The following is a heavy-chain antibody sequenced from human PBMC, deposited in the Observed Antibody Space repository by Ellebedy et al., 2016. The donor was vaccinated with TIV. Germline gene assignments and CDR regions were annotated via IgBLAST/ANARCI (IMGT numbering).Heavy chain of an antibody. CDR1: GGTFSSYA. J-gene: IGHJ6*03. CDR2: IIPIFGTA. Sequence: SVKVSXXASGGTFSSYAISWVRQAPGQGLEWMGGIIPIFGTANYTQKFQGRVTITADESTSTAYMELSSLRSEDTAVYYCASPYYMDVWGKGTTVTVSS. V-gene: IGHV1-69*13. CDR3: ASPYYMDV.